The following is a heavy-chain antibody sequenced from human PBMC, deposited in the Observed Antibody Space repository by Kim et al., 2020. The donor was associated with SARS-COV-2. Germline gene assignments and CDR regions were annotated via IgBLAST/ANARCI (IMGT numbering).Heavy chain of an antibody. J-gene: IGHJ4*02. CDR2: IKSDGRST. D-gene: IGHD1-7*01. CDR3: ARERELPFDY. CDR1: GFTFSSYW. Sequence: GGSLRLSCAASGFTFSSYWMHWVRQAPGKGLVWVSRIKSDGRSTTYADSVKGRFTISRDNAKNTLYLEVNSLRAEDTAIYYCARERELPFDYWGQGTLVT. V-gene: IGHV3-74*01.